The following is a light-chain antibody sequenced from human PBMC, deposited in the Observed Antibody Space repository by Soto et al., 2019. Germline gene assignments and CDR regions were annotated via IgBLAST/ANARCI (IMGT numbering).Light chain of an antibody. J-gene: IGKJ1*01. Sequence: DIQMTQSPSTLSASVGDRVTITCRASQSISAWLAWYQQKPGKAPNLLIYDVSTLDSGVPSRFSGSASGTEFTLTISSLESDDFATYYCQQYHRYSMFGQGTTVDIK. CDR2: DVS. V-gene: IGKV1-5*01. CDR1: QSISAW. CDR3: QQYHRYSM.